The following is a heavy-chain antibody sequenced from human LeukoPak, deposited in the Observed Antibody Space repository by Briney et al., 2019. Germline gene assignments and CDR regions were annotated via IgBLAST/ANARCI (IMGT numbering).Heavy chain of an antibody. J-gene: IGHJ4*02. CDR3: TTRGGSFSIFDY. CDR2: IYSGGST. V-gene: IGHV3-53*01. D-gene: IGHD1-26*01. CDR1: GFTVSSNY. Sequence: GGSLRLSCAASGFTVSSNYMSWVRQAPGKGLGWVSVIYSGGSTYYADSVKGRFTISRDNSKNTLYLQMNSLRAEDTAVYYCTTRGGSFSIFDYWGQGTLVTVSS.